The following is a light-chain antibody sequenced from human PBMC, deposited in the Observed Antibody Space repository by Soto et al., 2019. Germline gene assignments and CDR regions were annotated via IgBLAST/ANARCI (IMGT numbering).Light chain of an antibody. CDR1: SSDVGGYNY. Sequence: HSVLTQPASVSGSPGQSITISCTGTSSDVGGYNYVSWYQQHPGKAPKLMIYEVTNRPSGVSNRFSGSKSGNTASLTISGLQAEDETHYYCSSYTSSSTVVFGGGTKVTV. CDR3: SSYTSSSTVV. CDR2: EVT. J-gene: IGLJ2*01. V-gene: IGLV2-14*01.